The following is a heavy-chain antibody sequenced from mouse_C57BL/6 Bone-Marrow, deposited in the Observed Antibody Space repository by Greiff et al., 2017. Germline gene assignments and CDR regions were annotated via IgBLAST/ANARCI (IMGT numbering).Heavy chain of an antibody. Sequence: QVTLNVCGPGILQPSQTLSLTCSFSGFSLSTFGMGVGWIRQPSGNGLEWLAHIWWDDDKYYNPALQGRLTISQATSKTQVFLQIANVDTADTATDYCARIGPPTYGSSFDYWGQGTTLTVSS. J-gene: IGHJ2*01. V-gene: IGHV8-8*01. D-gene: IGHD1-1*01. CDR1: GFSLSTFGMG. CDR2: IWWDDDK. CDR3: ARIGPPTYGSSFDY.